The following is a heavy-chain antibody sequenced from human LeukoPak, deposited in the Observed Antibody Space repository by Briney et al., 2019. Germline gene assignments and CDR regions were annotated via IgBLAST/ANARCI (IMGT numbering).Heavy chain of an antibody. D-gene: IGHD6-13*01. Sequence: SETLSLTCTVSGGSISSSSYYWSWIRQPPGKGLEWIGYIYYSGSTNYNPSLKSRVTISVDTSKNQFSLKLSSVTAADTAVYYCASTGYSSSWYVVYWGQGTLVTVSS. J-gene: IGHJ4*02. CDR2: IYYSGST. CDR3: ASTGYSSSWYVVY. CDR1: GGSISSSSYY. V-gene: IGHV4-61*05.